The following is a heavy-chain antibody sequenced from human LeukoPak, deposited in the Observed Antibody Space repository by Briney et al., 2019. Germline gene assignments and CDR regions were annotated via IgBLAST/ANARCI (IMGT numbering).Heavy chain of an antibody. Sequence: GGSLRLSCAASGFTFSSYEMNWVRQAPGKGLEWVSYISSSGSTIYYADSVKGRFTISRDNSKNTLYLQMNSLRAEDTAVYYCAKGSSSWYSLSVGGDYWGQGTLVTVSS. J-gene: IGHJ4*02. D-gene: IGHD6-13*01. V-gene: IGHV3-48*03. CDR1: GFTFSSYE. CDR2: ISSSGSTI. CDR3: AKGSSSWYSLSVGGDY.